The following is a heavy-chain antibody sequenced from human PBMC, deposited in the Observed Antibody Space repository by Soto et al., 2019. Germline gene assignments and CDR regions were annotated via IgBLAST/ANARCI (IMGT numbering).Heavy chain of an antibody. D-gene: IGHD2-21*02. J-gene: IGHJ4*02. CDR1: GFTVSSNY. CDR3: ASSEERYCGGNCYPDY. Sequence: GGSLRLSCAASGFTVSSNYMSWVRQAPGKGLEWVSVIYSGGSTYYADSVKGRFTISRDNSKNTVYLQMNSLRADDTAVYYCASSEERYCGGNCYPDYWGQGTLVTVSS. V-gene: IGHV3-53*01. CDR2: IYSGGST.